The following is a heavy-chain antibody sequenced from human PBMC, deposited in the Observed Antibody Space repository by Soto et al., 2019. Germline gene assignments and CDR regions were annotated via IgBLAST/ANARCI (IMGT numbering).Heavy chain of an antibody. CDR1: EFSLSTSGVG. J-gene: IGHJ3*01. CDR2: IYWSGDE. V-gene: IGHV2-5*01. CDR3: ARGLATLPVFAFDV. D-gene: IGHD6-6*01. Sequence: GSGPTLVNPTQTLTLTCSFYEFSLSTSGVGVGWVRQSPGKALEWLALIYWSGDEHYRPSLRSRLTITKDTSKNQVVLIMTNMDPVDTATYYCARGLATLPVFAFDVWGQGTTVTVSS.